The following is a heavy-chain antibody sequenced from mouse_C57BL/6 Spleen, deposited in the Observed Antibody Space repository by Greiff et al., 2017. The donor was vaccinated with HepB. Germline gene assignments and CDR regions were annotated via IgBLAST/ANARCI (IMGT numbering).Heavy chain of an antibody. D-gene: IGHD2-12*01. CDR2: INYDGSST. Sequence: EVQVVESEGGLVQPGSSMKLSCTASGFTFSDYYMAWVRQVPEKGLEWVANINYDGSSTYYLDSLKSRFIISRDNAKNILYLQMSSLKSEDTATYYCARGYDGGFDYWGQGTTLTVSS. J-gene: IGHJ2*01. V-gene: IGHV5-16*01. CDR3: ARGYDGGFDY. CDR1: GFTFSDYY.